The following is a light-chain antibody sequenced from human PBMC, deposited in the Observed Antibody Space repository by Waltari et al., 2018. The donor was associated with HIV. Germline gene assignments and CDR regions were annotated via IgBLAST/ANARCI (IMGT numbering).Light chain of an antibody. CDR2: VND. J-gene: IGLJ2*01. Sequence: LTHPPSVSAAPGQRVTLPRSGSPSSLGHPYVPWYQQLPGTAPKVLLSVNDKRPSGIPDRFSAYKFGTSATLDITGLQVGDEGDYYCGTWDSNLNAVFGGGTKLTV. CDR3: GTWDSNLNAV. CDR1: PSSLGHPY. V-gene: IGLV1-51*01.